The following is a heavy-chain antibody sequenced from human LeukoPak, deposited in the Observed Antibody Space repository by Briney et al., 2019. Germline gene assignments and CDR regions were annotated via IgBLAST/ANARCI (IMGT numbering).Heavy chain of an antibody. CDR3: ARAQAFSDF. V-gene: IGHV4-34*01. CDR2: INHSGST. Sequence: SETLSLTCAVYGASSSGYFWNWIRQPPRKGLEWIGEINHSGSTNYNPSLQSRVTISVDTSKNQFSLTLSSVTAADTAVYYCARAQAFSDFWGQGTLVTVSS. CDR1: GASSSGYF. D-gene: IGHD3-3*01. J-gene: IGHJ4*02.